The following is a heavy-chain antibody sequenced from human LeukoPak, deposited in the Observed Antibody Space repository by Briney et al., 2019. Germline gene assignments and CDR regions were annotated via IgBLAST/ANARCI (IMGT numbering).Heavy chain of an antibody. J-gene: IGHJ5*02. CDR2: IYYSGST. CDR3: ARAHSSGWPHMFDP. V-gene: IGHV4-31*03. CDR1: GDSISSVNYY. D-gene: IGHD6-19*01. Sequence: SETLSLTCTVSGDSISSVNYYWSWVRQHPGKGLELIGYIYYSGSTYYNPSLKSRVTISIDTSKNQFSLKVSSVTAADTAVYYCARAHSSGWPHMFDPWGQGTLVTVPS.